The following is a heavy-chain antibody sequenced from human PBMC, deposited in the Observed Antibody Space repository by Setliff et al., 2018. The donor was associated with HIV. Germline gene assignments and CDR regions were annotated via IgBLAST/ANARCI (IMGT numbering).Heavy chain of an antibody. CDR2: IYFTGTT. D-gene: IGHD2-21*02. Sequence: PSETLSLTCAVSGYSISSGYYWGWIRQPPGKGLEWIGYIYFTGTTNYNPSLRSRVTMSVDTSKNQFSLKVTSVTAADTAVYYCTRDLWGDDYYYNNMDVWGKGTTVTVSS. J-gene: IGHJ6*03. CDR1: GYSISSGYY. CDR3: TRDLWGDDYYYNNMDV. V-gene: IGHV4-28*03.